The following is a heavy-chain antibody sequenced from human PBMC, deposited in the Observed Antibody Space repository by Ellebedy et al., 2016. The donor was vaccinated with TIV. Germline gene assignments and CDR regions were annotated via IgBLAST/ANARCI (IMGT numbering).Heavy chain of an antibody. CDR1: GYSFTSYW. CDR3: ARPLLWFGESTTSHWYFDL. CDR2: IYPGDSDT. J-gene: IGHJ2*01. V-gene: IGHV5-51*01. D-gene: IGHD3-10*01. Sequence: GESLKISCKGSGYSFTSYWIGWVRQMPGKGLEWMGIIYPGDSDTRYSPSFQGHVTISADKSISTAYLQWSSLKASDTAMYYCARPLLWFGESTTSHWYFDLWGRGTLVTVSS.